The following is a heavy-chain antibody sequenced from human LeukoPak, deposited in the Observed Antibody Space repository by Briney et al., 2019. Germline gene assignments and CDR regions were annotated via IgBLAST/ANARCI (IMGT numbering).Heavy chain of an antibody. CDR1: GGSFSGYY. CDR2: INHSGST. D-gene: IGHD5-18*01. Sequence: PSETLSLTCAVYGGSFSGYYWSWIRQPPGKGLEWIGEINHSGSTNYNPSLKSRVTIPVDTSKNQFSLKLSSVTAADTAVYYCARRYSYGAVDIWGQGTMVTVSS. J-gene: IGHJ3*02. V-gene: IGHV4-34*01. CDR3: ARRYSYGAVDI.